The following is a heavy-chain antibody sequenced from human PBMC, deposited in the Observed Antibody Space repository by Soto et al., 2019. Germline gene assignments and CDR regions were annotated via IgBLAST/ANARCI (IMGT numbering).Heavy chain of an antibody. CDR3: AHAYGGRSLY. D-gene: IGHD1-26*01. V-gene: IGHV2-5*02. CDR1: GFSLTTDRVG. CDR2: IYWDDSK. Sequence: QITLKESGPTLVKPTQTLTLTCTFSGFSLTTDRVGVGWIRQPPGEALEWLAVIYWDDSKTYRPSLESRLTITKDTPKNQVALTMTNMDSRDTATYYCAHAYGGRSLYWGQGTLVTVSS. J-gene: IGHJ4*02.